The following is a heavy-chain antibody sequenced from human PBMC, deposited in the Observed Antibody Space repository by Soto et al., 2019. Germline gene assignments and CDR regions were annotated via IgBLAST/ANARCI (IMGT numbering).Heavy chain of an antibody. CDR3: ARVGPWVPYYYDSSPYTFENWFDP. Sequence: NPSETLSLTCEVSGGSFSDFYWTWIRQSPGKGLEWIGSIYHGGSTYYNPSLNSRVTLSIDMTNNHISLILNSVTAADTAVYYCARVGPWVPYYYDSSPYTFENWFDPWGQGTLVTVSS. CDR1: GGSFSDFY. V-gene: IGHV4-34*01. CDR2: IYHGGST. D-gene: IGHD3-22*01. J-gene: IGHJ5*02.